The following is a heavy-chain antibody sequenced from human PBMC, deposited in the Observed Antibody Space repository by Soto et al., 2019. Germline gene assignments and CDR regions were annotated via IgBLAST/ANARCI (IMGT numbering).Heavy chain of an antibody. D-gene: IGHD4-17*01. CDR1: GGSISSGGYY. V-gene: IGHV4-31*03. CDR3: ARGGSGYGDPSLWY. Sequence: SETLSLTCTVSGGSISSGGYYWSWIRQHPGKGLEWIGYIYYSGSTYYNPSLKSRVTISVDTSKNQFSLKLSSVTAADTAVYYCARGGSGYGDPSLWYWGQGTLVTVSS. J-gene: IGHJ4*02. CDR2: IYYSGST.